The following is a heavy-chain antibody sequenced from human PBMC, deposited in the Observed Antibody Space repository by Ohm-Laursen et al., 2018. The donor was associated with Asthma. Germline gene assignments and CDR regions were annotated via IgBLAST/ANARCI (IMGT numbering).Heavy chain of an antibody. Sequence: PSDTLSLTCAVYGGSFSGYYWSWIRQPPGKGLEWIGEINHSGSTNYNPSLKSRVTISVDTSKNQFSLKLSSVTAADTAVYYCARILLVNGVDPWGQGTLVTVSS. J-gene: IGHJ5*02. CDR2: INHSGST. CDR1: GGSFSGYY. D-gene: IGHD2-8*02. V-gene: IGHV4-34*01. CDR3: ARILLVNGVDP.